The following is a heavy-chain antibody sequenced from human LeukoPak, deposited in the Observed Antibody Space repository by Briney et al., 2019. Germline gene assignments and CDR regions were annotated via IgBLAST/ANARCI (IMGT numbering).Heavy chain of an antibody. CDR3: AITRSYQLLYFDY. V-gene: IGHV3-23*01. Sequence: GRSLGLSCAASGFTFSSYAMHWVRQAPGKGLEWVSAISGSGGSTYYADSVKGRFTNSRDNSKNTLYLQMNSLRAEDTAVYYCAITRSYQLLYFDYWGQGTLVTVSS. CDR1: GFTFSSYA. CDR2: ISGSGGST. J-gene: IGHJ4*02. D-gene: IGHD2-2*01.